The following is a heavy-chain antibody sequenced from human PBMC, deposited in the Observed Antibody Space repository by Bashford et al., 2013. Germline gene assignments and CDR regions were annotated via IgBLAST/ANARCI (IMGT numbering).Heavy chain of an antibody. V-gene: IGHV1-2*02. CDR3: AKVLLCWXLCLILRFS. CDR2: INPNRGDT. Sequence: ASVKVSCTASGYTFTDYHVHWVRQAPGQGLEWMGWINPNRGDTNYAQNFQGRVSMTRDTSISTAYLELSRLRSDDTAVYYCAKVLLCWXLCLILRFSWGRGTLVHRLL. CDR1: GYTFTDYH. J-gene: IGHJ2*01. D-gene: IGHD2-21*02.